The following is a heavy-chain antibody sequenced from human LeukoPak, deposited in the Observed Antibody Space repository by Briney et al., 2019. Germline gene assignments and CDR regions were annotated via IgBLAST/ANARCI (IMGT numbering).Heavy chain of an antibody. CDR2: IYSAGST. J-gene: IGHJ4*02. CDR3: AKGHCTNGICWLD. CDR1: GFTVSSTY. Sequence: GGSLRLSWAASGFTVSSTYMSWVRQAPGKGLEWFSIIYSAGSTYYADSVKGRFTISRDNSKNTLYLQMNSLRAEDTAVYYCAKGHCTNGICWLDWGQGTLVTVSS. D-gene: IGHD2-8*01. V-gene: IGHV3-53*01.